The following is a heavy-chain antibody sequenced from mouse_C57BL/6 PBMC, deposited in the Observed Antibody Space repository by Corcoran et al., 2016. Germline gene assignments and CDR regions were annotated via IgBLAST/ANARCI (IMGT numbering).Heavy chain of an antibody. CDR1: GYSITSGYY. Sequence: DVQLQESGPGLVKPSQSLSLTCSVTGYSITSGYYWNWIRQFPGNKLEWMGYISYDGSNNYNPSLKNRISITRDTSKNQFFLKLNSVTTEDTATYYCARGGYYGSSYDWYFDVWGTGTTVTVSS. CDR2: ISYDGSN. D-gene: IGHD1-1*01. V-gene: IGHV3-6*01. J-gene: IGHJ1*03. CDR3: ARGGYYGSSYDWYFDV.